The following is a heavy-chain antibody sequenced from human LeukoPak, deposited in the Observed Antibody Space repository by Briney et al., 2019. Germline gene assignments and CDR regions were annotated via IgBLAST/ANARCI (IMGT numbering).Heavy chain of an antibody. V-gene: IGHV3-48*01. CDR3: ARNQAYAFDY. D-gene: IGHD2-8*01. CDR1: GFSFSTYS. CDR2: ISTSSSTI. Sequence: GRSLRLSCAASGFSFSTYSMNWVRQAPGKGLEWISYISTSSSTIYYADSVMGRFTISRDNAKNSLYLQMNSLRAEDTAVYYCARNQAYAFDYWGQGTLVTVSS. J-gene: IGHJ4*02.